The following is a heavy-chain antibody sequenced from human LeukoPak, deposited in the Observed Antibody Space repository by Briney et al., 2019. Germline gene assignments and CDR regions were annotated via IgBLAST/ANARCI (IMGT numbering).Heavy chain of an antibody. V-gene: IGHV1-46*01. Sequence: GASVKVSCKASGYTFTGYYMYWVRQAPGQGLEWMGIIDPRGGSATYAQKFRGRVTMTSDTSASTAYMELRSLRSDDTAVYYCARIPPLGVGATVHGAADWVKSGYWGQGTLVTVSS. CDR2: IDPRGGSA. CDR1: GYTFTGYY. J-gene: IGHJ4*02. D-gene: IGHD1-26*01. CDR3: ARIPPLGVGATVHGAADWVKSGY.